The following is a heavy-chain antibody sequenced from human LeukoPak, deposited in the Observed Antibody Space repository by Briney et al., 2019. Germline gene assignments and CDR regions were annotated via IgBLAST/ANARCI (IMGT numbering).Heavy chain of an antibody. CDR3: ARDIGSGWYDWGY. V-gene: IGHV4-31*03. CDR2: IYYSGST. J-gene: IGHJ4*02. D-gene: IGHD6-19*01. CDR1: GGSTSSGGYY. Sequence: SETLSLTCTVSGGSTSSGGYYWSWLRQHPGTGLEWIGYIYYSGSTYYNPSLKSRVTISVDTSKSQFSLKLSSVTAADTAVYYCARDIGSGWYDWGYWGQGTLVTVSS.